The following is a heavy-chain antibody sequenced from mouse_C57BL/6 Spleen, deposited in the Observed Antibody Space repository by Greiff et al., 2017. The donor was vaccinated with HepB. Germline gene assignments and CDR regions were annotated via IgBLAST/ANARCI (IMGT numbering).Heavy chain of an antibody. CDR1: GYTFTSYW. CDR3: ARRAYYYGSSSYAMDY. Sequence: QVQLQQPGAELVKPGASVKLSCKASGYTFTSYWMHWVKQRPGQGLEWIGMIHPNSGSTNYNEKFKSKATLTVDKSSSTAYMQLSSLTSEDSAVYYCARRAYYYGSSSYAMDYWGTGTSVTVSS. CDR2: IHPNSGST. D-gene: IGHD1-1*01. V-gene: IGHV1-64*01. J-gene: IGHJ4*01.